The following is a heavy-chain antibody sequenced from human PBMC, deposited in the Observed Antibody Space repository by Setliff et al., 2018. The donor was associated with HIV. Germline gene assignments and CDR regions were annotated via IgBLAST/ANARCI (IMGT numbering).Heavy chain of an antibody. CDR1: GYSFTSYW. CDR2: IYPGDSDT. V-gene: IGHV5-51*01. J-gene: IGHJ3*02. Sequence: LGESLKISCKGSGYSFTSYWIGWVRQMPGKGLEWMGIIYPGDSDTRYSPSFQGQVTISADKSISTAYLQWSSLKASDTAMYYCARHRYCGGDCYPSGIDDAFDIWGQGTMVTVSS. CDR3: ARHRYCGGDCYPSGIDDAFDI. D-gene: IGHD2-21*02.